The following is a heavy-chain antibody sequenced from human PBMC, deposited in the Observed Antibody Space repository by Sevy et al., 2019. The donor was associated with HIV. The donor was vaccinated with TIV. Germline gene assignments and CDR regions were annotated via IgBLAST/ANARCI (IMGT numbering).Heavy chain of an antibody. Sequence: GALKLPCAASGFTFSSHSMNWVRQAPGKGLEGVPYINSSSSYIYYADSVKGRFTISRDNAKNSLYLQMNSLRAEDTAVYYCARGWERLGFDPWGQGTLVTVSS. V-gene: IGHV3-21*01. D-gene: IGHD1-26*01. CDR1: GFTFSSHS. CDR3: ARGWERLGFDP. CDR2: INSSSSYI. J-gene: IGHJ5*02.